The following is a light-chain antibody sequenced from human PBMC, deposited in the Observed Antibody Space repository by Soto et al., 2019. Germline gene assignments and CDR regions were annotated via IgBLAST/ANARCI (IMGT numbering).Light chain of an antibody. CDR2: DTS. CDR1: QTLSNSF. V-gene: IGKV3-20*01. Sequence: EIVLTQSPGTLSLSPFERATLSFMASQTLSNSFIAWYQQKPGQAPRLLIYDTSSRATGVPDRYSASGSGTDFTLTISRLEPEDFAVFFCQQYGTSEIIFGQGTRLEI. CDR3: QQYGTSEII. J-gene: IGKJ5*01.